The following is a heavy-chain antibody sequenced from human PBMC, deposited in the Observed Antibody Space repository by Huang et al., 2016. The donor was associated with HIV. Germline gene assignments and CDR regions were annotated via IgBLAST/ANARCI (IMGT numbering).Heavy chain of an antibody. CDR3: ARDPRIQSWLNFFDY. D-gene: IGHD3-22*01. CDR2: INRDGSST. CDR1: GFSISSYW. Sequence: EVQLVESGGGLVQPGGSLRLSCAASGFSISSYWMHWVRQAPGKGLVWVSRINRDGSSTSYADSVKGRCTISRDNAKNTLYLQMNSLRAEDTAVYYCARDPRIQSWLNFFDYWGQGTLVSVSS. V-gene: IGHV3-74*01. J-gene: IGHJ4*02.